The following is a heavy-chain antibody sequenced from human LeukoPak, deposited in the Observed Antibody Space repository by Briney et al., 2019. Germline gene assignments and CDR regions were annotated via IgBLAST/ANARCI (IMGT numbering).Heavy chain of an antibody. Sequence: GGSLRLSCAASGFTFSRYSMSWVRQAPGKGLEWVSGINWDGGSAAYADSVKGRFTISRDNAKNSLYLQMNSLRTEDTAFYYCARDRLAATGLFDYWGQGTLVTVSS. CDR3: ARDRLAATGLFDY. J-gene: IGHJ4*02. D-gene: IGHD6-13*01. CDR2: INWDGGSA. V-gene: IGHV3-20*04. CDR1: GFTFSRYS.